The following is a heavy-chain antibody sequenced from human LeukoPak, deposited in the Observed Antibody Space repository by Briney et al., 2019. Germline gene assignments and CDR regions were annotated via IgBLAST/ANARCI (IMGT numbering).Heavy chain of an antibody. V-gene: IGHV3-64*01. CDR2: ISSNGGST. Sequence: PGGSLRLSCAASGFTFSSYAMHWVRQAPGKGLEYVSAISSNGGSTYYANSVKGRFTISRDDSKNTLYLQMGSLRAEDMAVYYCAKDHSSSYPYYYGMDVWGQGTTVTVSS. D-gene: IGHD6-6*01. J-gene: IGHJ6*02. CDR3: AKDHSSSYPYYYGMDV. CDR1: GFTFSSYA.